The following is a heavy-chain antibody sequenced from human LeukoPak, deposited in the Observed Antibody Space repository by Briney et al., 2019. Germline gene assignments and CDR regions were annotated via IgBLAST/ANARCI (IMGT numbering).Heavy chain of an antibody. D-gene: IGHD3-10*01. CDR2: TYYRSKWYN. J-gene: IGHJ6*02. CDR1: GDSVSSNSAA. V-gene: IGHV6-1*01. Sequence: SQTLSLTCAISGDSVSSNSAAWNWIRQSPSRGLEWLGRTYYRSKWYNDYAVSVKSRITINPDTSKDQFSLQLNSVTPEDTAVYYCARNGVTMVRGVTYYYYGMDVWGQGTTVTVSS. CDR3: ARNGVTMVRGVTYYYYGMDV.